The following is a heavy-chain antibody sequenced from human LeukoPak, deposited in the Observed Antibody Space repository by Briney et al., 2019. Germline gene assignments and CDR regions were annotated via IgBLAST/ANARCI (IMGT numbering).Heavy chain of an antibody. D-gene: IGHD4-11*01. CDR2: IKQDGSDK. J-gene: IGHJ6*03. V-gene: IGHV3-7*01. CDR3: AREKGNYDGYYNYYMDV. Sequence: GGSLRLSCAASGFTFSNYWMNWVRQAPGKGLEWVANIKQDGSDKYYVDSVKGRFTISRDNAKNSLYLQMNSLRAEDTAVYYCAREKGNYDGYYNYYMDVWGKGTTVTVSS. CDR1: GFTFSNYW.